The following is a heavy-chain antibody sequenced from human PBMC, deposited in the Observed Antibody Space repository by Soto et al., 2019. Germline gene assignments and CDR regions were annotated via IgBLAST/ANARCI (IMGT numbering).Heavy chain of an antibody. Sequence: GGSLRLSCVASRFTFSTYEMHWVRQAPGKGLEWVSYISSSGSTIYYADSVKGRFTISRDNAKNSLYLQMNSLRAEDTAVYYCARSGIFGVVRYWGQGTQVTVSS. J-gene: IGHJ4*02. CDR1: RFTFSTYE. CDR3: ARSGIFGVVRY. D-gene: IGHD3-3*01. CDR2: ISSSGSTI. V-gene: IGHV3-48*03.